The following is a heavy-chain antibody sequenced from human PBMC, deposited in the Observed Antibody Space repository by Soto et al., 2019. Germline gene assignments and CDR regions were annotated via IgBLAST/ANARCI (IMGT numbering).Heavy chain of an antibody. CDR2: IIPILGIA. D-gene: IGHD2-15*01. CDR3: ASGPSRSVVAAVIDP. Sequence: SVKVSCKASGGTFSSYTISWVRQAPGQGLEWMGRIIPILGIANYAQKFQGRVTITADKSTSTAYMELSSLRSEDTAVYYCASGPSRSVVAAVIDPWGQGTLVTVSS. CDR1: GGTFSSYT. V-gene: IGHV1-69*02. J-gene: IGHJ5*02.